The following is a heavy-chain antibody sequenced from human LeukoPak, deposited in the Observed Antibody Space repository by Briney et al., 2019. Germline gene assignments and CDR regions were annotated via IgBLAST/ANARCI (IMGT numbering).Heavy chain of an antibody. CDR1: GGSISSYY. D-gene: IGHD6-13*01. CDR2: IYYSGST. Sequence: SETLSLTCTVSGGSISSYYWSWIRQPPGKGLEWIGYIYYSGSTNYNPSLKSRVTISVDTSKNQFSLKLSSVTAADTAVYYCARWVAAAGFDYWGQGTLVTVSS. CDR3: ARWVAAAGFDY. J-gene: IGHJ4*02. V-gene: IGHV4-59*08.